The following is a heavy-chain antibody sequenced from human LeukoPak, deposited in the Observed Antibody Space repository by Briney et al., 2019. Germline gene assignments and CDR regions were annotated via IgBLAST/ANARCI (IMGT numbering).Heavy chain of an antibody. J-gene: IGHJ4*02. D-gene: IGHD3-10*01. CDR3: ASAGITMVRGVIIYPPWLSFDY. Sequence: ASVKVSCKASGYTFTSYGISWVRQAPGQGLEWMGWISAYNGNTNYAQKLQGRVTMTTDTSTSTAYMELRSLRSDDTAVYYCASAGITMVRGVIIYPPWLSFDYWGQGTLVTVSS. V-gene: IGHV1-18*01. CDR2: ISAYNGNT. CDR1: GYTFTSYG.